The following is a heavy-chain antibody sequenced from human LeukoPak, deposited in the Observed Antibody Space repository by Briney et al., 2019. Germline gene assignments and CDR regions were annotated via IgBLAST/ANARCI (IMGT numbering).Heavy chain of an antibody. D-gene: IGHD3-10*01. CDR3: AKVRYFYRSGSYLYYFDS. CDR2: ISGSGGST. J-gene: IGHJ4*02. CDR1: GFTFSSYG. Sequence: PGGSLRLSCAASGFTFSSYGMSWVRQAPGKGLEWVSAISGSGGSTYYADSVKGRFTISRDNSKNTLYLQMNSLRAEDTAVYYCAKVRYFYRSGSYLYYFDSWGQGTLVTVSS. V-gene: IGHV3-23*01.